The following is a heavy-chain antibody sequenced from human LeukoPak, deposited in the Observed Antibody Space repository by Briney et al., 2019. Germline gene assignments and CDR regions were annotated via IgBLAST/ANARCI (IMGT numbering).Heavy chain of an antibody. Sequence: GGSLRLSCAASGFTFSGYWMHWVRQAPGKGLVWVSRINGDGSSTSYADSVKGRFTISRDNARNTPYLQMNSLRVEDTAVYYCAQGGSPGAFDYWGQGTLVTVSS. D-gene: IGHD1-26*01. J-gene: IGHJ4*02. CDR3: AQGGSPGAFDY. V-gene: IGHV3-74*01. CDR2: INGDGSST. CDR1: GFTFSGYW.